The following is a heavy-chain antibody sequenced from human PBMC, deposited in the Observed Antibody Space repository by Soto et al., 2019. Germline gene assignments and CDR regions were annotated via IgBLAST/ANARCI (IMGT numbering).Heavy chain of an antibody. CDR2: IWYDGSNK. D-gene: IGHD3-22*01. V-gene: IGHV3-33*01. CDR3: ARDLGYYYDSSGYYPGPFDY. CDR1: GFTFSSYG. Sequence: LRLYRAATGFTFSSYGMLWVRQTTGKGLEWVAVIWYDGSNKYYADSVKGRFTISRDNSKNTLYLQMNSLRAEDTAVYYCARDLGYYYDSSGYYPGPFDYWGQGTLVTVSS. J-gene: IGHJ4*02.